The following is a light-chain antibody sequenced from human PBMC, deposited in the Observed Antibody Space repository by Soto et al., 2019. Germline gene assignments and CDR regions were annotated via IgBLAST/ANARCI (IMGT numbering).Light chain of an antibody. CDR3: NSYAGSNNGV. J-gene: IGLJ3*02. CDR1: SSDVGGYNY. V-gene: IGLV2-8*01. CDR2: EVS. Sequence: QSALTQPASVSGSPGQSITISCTGTSSDVGGYNYVSWYQQHPGKAPKLMIYEVSKRPSGVPDSFAGAKSGNTASLTVSGLQAEDEADYYCNSYAGSNNGVFGGGTKLTVL.